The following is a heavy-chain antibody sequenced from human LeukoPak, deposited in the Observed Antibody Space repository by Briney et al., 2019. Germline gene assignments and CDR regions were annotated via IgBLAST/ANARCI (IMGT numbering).Heavy chain of an antibody. Sequence: SVEVSCKASGGTFSSYAISWVRQAPGQGLEWMGGIIPIFGTANYAQKFQGRVTITTDESTSTAYMELSSLRSEDTAVYYCAIDILTGYFLHYWGQGTLVTVSS. D-gene: IGHD3-9*01. CDR2: IIPIFGTA. V-gene: IGHV1-69*05. J-gene: IGHJ4*02. CDR3: AIDILTGYFLHY. CDR1: GGTFSSYA.